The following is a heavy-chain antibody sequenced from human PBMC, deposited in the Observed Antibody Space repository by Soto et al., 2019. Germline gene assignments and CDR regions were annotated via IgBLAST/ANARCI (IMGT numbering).Heavy chain of an antibody. CDR3: ASEYSRYYGMDV. CDR1: GYSFTSYW. J-gene: IGHJ6*02. D-gene: IGHD6-6*01. Sequence: PGESLKISCKGSGYSFTSYWISWVRQMPGKGLEWMGRIDPSDSYTNYSPSFQGRVTISADKSISTAYLQWSSLKASDTAMYYCASEYSRYYGMDVWGQGTTVTVSS. V-gene: IGHV5-10-1*01. CDR2: IDPSDSYT.